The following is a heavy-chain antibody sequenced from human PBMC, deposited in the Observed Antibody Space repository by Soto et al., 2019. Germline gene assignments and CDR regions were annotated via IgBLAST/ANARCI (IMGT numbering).Heavy chain of an antibody. CDR1: GFTFSSYS. Sequence: ESGGGLVQPGGSLRLSCAASGFTFSSYSMIWVRQPPGKGLECISYIDSGGGTIYQTDSVKGRFTISRDNAKNSLYLQMNSLRGEDTAVYYCARRTSGWYSDYWGLGTLVTVSS. CDR3: ARRTSGWYSDY. J-gene: IGHJ4*02. CDR2: IDSGGGTI. D-gene: IGHD6-19*01. V-gene: IGHV3-48*01.